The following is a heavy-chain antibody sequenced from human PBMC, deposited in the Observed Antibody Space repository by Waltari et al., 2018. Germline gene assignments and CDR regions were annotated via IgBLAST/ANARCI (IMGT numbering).Heavy chain of an antibody. CDR1: GYIFPNSA. J-gene: IGHJ4*02. CDR2: INTKTGNP. D-gene: IGHD3-16*01. CDR3: ARGIQLWGRGSWYFDN. Sequence: QVQLVQSGSELKKPGASVKVSCKASGYIFPNSAMNWVRQATGQGLEWMGWINTKTGNPTYAQGFRGRFVFSLDTSVSTASLQISSLKAEDTAVYYCARGIQLWGRGSWYFDNWGQGTLVTVSS. V-gene: IGHV7-4-1*02.